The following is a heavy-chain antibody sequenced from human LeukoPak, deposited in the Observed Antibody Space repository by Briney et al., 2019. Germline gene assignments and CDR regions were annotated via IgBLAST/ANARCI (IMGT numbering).Heavy chain of an antibody. Sequence: GGSLRLSCAASGFTFSSYAMHWVRQAPGKGLKYVSAISSNGGSTYYANSVKGRFTISRDNSKNTLYLQMGSLRAEDMAVYYCARGALGVYSSGWYPSDYWGQGTLVTVSS. V-gene: IGHV3-64*01. D-gene: IGHD6-19*01. J-gene: IGHJ4*02. CDR1: GFTFSSYA. CDR3: ARGALGVYSSGWYPSDY. CDR2: ISSNGGST.